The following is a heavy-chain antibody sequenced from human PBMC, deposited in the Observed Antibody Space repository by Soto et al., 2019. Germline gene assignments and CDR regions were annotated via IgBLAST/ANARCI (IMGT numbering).Heavy chain of an antibody. J-gene: IGHJ3*02. Sequence: QVQLQQWGAGLLKPSETLSLTCAVYGGSFSGYYWSWIRQPPGKGLEWIGEINHSGSTNYNPSLKSRVTISVDTSKNQFSLKLSSVTAADTAVYYCARIDYGGNLGDAFDIWGQGTMVTVSS. V-gene: IGHV4-34*01. CDR1: GGSFSGYY. CDR2: INHSGST. D-gene: IGHD4-17*01. CDR3: ARIDYGGNLGDAFDI.